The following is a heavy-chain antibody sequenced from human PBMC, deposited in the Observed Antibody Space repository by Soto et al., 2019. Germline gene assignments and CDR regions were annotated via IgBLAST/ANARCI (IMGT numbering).Heavy chain of an antibody. Sequence: QVQLVQSGAEMKKPGSSVKVSCQSSGGTFNTYAMNWVRQAPGQGPEWMGDISPMFGAANYAPKFQGRVTITAHESTGTSYMQLSSLTSGDTALYFCAREVQVHTPAFVYWGQGTLVTVSS. D-gene: IGHD3-10*01. CDR3: AREVQVHTPAFVY. CDR2: ISPMFGAA. V-gene: IGHV1-69*19. J-gene: IGHJ4*02. CDR1: GGTFNTYA.